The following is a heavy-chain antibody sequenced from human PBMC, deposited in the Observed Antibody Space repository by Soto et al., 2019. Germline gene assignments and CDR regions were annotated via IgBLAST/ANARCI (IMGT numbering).Heavy chain of an antibody. CDR1: GFTFSSYG. D-gene: IGHD3-22*01. J-gene: IGHJ4*02. CDR2: ISYDGSNK. Sequence: GGSLRLSCAASGFTFSSYGMHWVRQAPDQGMEWVAVISYDGSNKYYADSVKGRFTISRDNSKNTLYLQMNSLRAEDTAVYYCAKEGPWGHYDSSGYYYFWGQGTLVTVSS. V-gene: IGHV3-30*18. CDR3: AKEGPWGHYDSSGYYYF.